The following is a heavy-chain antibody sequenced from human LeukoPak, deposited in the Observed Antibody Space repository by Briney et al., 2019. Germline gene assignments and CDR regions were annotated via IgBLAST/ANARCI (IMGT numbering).Heavy chain of an antibody. CDR3: AKDGYKAAGYFDL. J-gene: IGHJ2*01. CDR2: ISGKGDNT. Sequence: PGGSLRLSCAASGFTFENHAMHWVRQVPGQGLEWVALISGKGDNTDYAESVKGRFTVSRDNSKNSLSLQMNGLRVEDTALFYCAKDGYKAAGYFDLWGRGTLVTVSS. V-gene: IGHV3-43*02. CDR1: GFTFENHA. D-gene: IGHD6-13*01.